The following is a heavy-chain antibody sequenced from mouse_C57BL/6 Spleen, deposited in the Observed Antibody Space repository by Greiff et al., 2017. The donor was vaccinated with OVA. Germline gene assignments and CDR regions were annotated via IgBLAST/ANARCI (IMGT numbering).Heavy chain of an antibody. CDR2: INYDGSST. V-gene: IGHV5-16*01. D-gene: IGHD2-2*01. CDR3: ARDRGYGCFDY. J-gene: IGHJ2*01. CDR1: GFTFSDYY. Sequence: EVQVVESAGGLVQPGSSMKLSCTASGFTFSDYYMAWVRQVPEKGLEWVANINYDGSSTYYLDSLKSRFIISRDNAKNILYLQMSSLKSEDTATYYCARDRGYGCFDYWGQGTTLTVSS.